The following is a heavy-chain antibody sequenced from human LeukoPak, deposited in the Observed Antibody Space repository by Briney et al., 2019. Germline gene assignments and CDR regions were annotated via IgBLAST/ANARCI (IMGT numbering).Heavy chain of an antibody. CDR1: GGTFSSYI. V-gene: IGHV1-69*05. Sequence: GASVKVSHKASGGTFSSYIISWVRQAPGQGLEWMGGIIPIFGTANYAQKFQGRVTITTDESTSTAYMELSSLRSEDTAVYYCARGPELERFDYWGQGTLVTVSS. CDR3: ARGPELERFDY. J-gene: IGHJ4*02. D-gene: IGHD1-1*01. CDR2: IIPIFGTA.